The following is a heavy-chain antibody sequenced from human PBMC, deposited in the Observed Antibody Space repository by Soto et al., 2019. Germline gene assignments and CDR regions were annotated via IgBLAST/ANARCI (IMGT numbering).Heavy chain of an antibody. CDR2: INAGYGNT. D-gene: IGHD3-22*01. CDR3: ARAGYYYDSSGYFPCDY. Sequence: GASVKVSCKASGYTFSSYAMPWVRQAPGQRLEWMGWINAGYGNTKSSQKLQGRVTMTTDTSTSTAYMELRSLRSDDTAVYYCARAGYYYDSSGYFPCDYWGQGTLVTVSS. J-gene: IGHJ4*02. CDR1: GYTFSSYA. V-gene: IGHV1-3*01.